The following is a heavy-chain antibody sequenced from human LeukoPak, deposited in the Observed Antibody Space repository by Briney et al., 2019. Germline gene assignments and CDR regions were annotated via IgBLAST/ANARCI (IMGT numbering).Heavy chain of an antibody. CDR3: AKYLGYITSWYVYYYGMDV. Sequence: GGSLRLSCAASGFTFDDYAMHWVRQAPGKGLEWVSLISGDGDSTYYADSVKGRFTISRDNSKNSLYLQMNSLRTEDTALYYCAKYLGYITSWYVYYYGMDVWGQGATVTVSS. V-gene: IGHV3-43*02. CDR1: GFTFDDYA. J-gene: IGHJ6*02. D-gene: IGHD6-13*01. CDR2: ISGDGDST.